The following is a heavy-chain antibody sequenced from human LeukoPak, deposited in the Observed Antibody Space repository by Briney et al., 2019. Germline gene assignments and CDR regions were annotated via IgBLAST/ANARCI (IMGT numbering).Heavy chain of an antibody. V-gene: IGHV3-74*01. Sequence: GGSLRLSCAASGFTLSSHWMHWVRQVPGKGLVWVSRINGEGSDTPYAASVKGRFTISRDNVKNTLYLQMSSLRAEDTAVYYCARHEGAWFGELYHLDYWGQGSLVTVSS. CDR3: ARHEGAWFGELYHLDY. J-gene: IGHJ4*02. D-gene: IGHD3-10*01. CDR1: GFTLSSHW. CDR2: INGEGSDT.